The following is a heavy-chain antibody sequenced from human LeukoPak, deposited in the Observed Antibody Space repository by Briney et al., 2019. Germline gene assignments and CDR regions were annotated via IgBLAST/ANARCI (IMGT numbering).Heavy chain of an antibody. D-gene: IGHD3-3*01. J-gene: IGHJ4*02. CDR1: GYTFTGYY. CDR2: INPNSGGT. CDR3: ARGPRLHPGVLEWLSFFDY. Sequence: ASVKVSXKASGYTFTGYYMHWVRQAPGQGLEWMGWINPNSGGTNYAQKFQGRVTMTRDTSISTAYMELSRLRSDDTAVYYCARGPRLHPGVLEWLSFFDYWGQGTLVTVSS. V-gene: IGHV1-2*02.